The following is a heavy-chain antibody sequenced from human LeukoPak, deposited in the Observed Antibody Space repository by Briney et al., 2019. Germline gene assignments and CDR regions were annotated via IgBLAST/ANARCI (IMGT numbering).Heavy chain of an antibody. Sequence: XLEXXARMSGSGSTNYNPSLKSRVTLSVDTSKNQFSLNLNSVTAADTAVYYCARDRTYYDSTGYYYDFWGQGTLVTVSS. D-gene: IGHD3-22*01. V-gene: IGHV4-4*07. J-gene: IGHJ4*02. CDR2: MSGSGST. CDR3: ARDRTYYDSTGYYYDF.